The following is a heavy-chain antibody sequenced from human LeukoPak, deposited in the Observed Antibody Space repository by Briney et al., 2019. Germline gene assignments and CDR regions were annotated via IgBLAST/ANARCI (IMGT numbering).Heavy chain of an antibody. CDR2: IYYSGST. Sequence: SETLSLTCAVYGVSFSSYFWGWIRQPPGKGLEWIGSIYYSGSTYYNPSLKSRVTISVDTSKSQFSLKLSSVTAADTAVYYCARHYGPWGQGTLVTVSS. CDR1: GVSFSSYF. J-gene: IGHJ5*02. D-gene: IGHD3-16*01. V-gene: IGHV4-39*01. CDR3: ARHYGP.